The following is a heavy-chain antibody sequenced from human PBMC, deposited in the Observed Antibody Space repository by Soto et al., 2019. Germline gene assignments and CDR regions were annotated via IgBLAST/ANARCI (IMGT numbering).Heavy chain of an antibody. V-gene: IGHV1-3*01. D-gene: IGHD6-13*01. J-gene: IGHJ3*02. CDR1: GYTFTSYA. CDR3: AREQQLVFALEGDAFDI. Sequence: QVQLVQSGAEGKKPGASVKVSCKASGYTFTSYAMHWVRQAPGQRLEWMGWLTAGNGNTKYSQKFPGRVTITRDTSASTAYRELSSLRLEDTAVYYCAREQQLVFALEGDAFDIWGQGTMVTVS. CDR2: LTAGNGNT.